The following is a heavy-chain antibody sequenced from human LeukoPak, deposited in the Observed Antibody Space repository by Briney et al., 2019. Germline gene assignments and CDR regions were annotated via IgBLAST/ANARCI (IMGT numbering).Heavy chain of an antibody. Sequence: GGSLRLSCAASGFTFKRYHMSWVRQAPGKGLDWVSSIDGGGTNTYYADSVKGRFTISRDNSKNTLYLQMNSLRAEDTAVYYCARENMITFGGAPFDYWGQGTLVTVSS. D-gene: IGHD3-16*01. V-gene: IGHV3-23*01. CDR1: GFTFKRYH. CDR2: IDGGGTNT. CDR3: ARENMITFGGAPFDY. J-gene: IGHJ4*02.